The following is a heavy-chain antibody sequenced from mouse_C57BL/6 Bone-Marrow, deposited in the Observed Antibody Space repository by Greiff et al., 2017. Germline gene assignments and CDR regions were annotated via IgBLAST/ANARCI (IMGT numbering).Heavy chain of an antibody. CDR3: ARGEYGSSFAY. V-gene: IGHV5-17*01. CDR1: GFTFSDYG. CDR2: ISSGSSTI. Sequence: EVHLVESGGGLVKPGGSLKLSCAASGFTFSDYGMHWVRQAPEKGLEWVAYISSGSSTIYYADTVKGRFTISRDNAKNTLFLQMTSLRSEDTAMYDCARGEYGSSFAYWGQGTLVTVSA. J-gene: IGHJ3*01. D-gene: IGHD1-1*01.